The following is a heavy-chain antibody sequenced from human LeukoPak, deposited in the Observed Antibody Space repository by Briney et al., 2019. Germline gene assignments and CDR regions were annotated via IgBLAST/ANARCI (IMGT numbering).Heavy chain of an antibody. CDR2: IKQDGSEK. CDR1: GFTFSSYW. V-gene: IGHV3-7*01. Sequence: GGSLRLSCAASGFTFSSYWMSWVRQAPGKGLEWVANIKQDGSEKYYVDSVKGRFTISRDNAKKSLYLQMNSLRVEDTGVYYCASWGEGALDNWGQGTLVTVSS. J-gene: IGHJ4*02. CDR3: ASWGEGALDN. D-gene: IGHD1-26*01.